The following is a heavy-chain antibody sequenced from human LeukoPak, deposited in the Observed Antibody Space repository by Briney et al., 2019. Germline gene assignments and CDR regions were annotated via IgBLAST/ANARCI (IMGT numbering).Heavy chain of an antibody. J-gene: IGHJ4*02. CDR1: GFTFSSYW. CDR3: ARVWELTGFDYYFDY. V-gene: IGHV3-74*01. CDR2: INSDGSST. Sequence: GSLRLSCAASGFTFSSYWMHWVRQAPGKGLVWVSRINSDGSSTSYADSVKGRFTISRDNAKNTLYLQMNSLRAEDTAVYYCARVWELTGFDYYFDYWGQGTLVTVSS. D-gene: IGHD1-26*01.